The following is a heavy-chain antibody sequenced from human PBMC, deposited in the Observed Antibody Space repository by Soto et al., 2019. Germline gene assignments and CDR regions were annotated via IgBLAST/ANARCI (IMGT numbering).Heavy chain of an antibody. D-gene: IGHD3-9*01. CDR3: AKDPYYDILTGTTFDY. J-gene: IGHJ4*02. V-gene: IGHV3-23*01. CDR2: ISGSGGST. Sequence: EVQLLESGGGLVQPGGSLRLSCAASGFTFSSYAMSWVRQAPGKGLEWVSAISGSGGSTYYADSVKGRFTISRDNSKNTLYLQMNSLRAEDTALYYCAKDPYYDILTGTTFDYWGQGTLVTVSS. CDR1: GFTFSSYA.